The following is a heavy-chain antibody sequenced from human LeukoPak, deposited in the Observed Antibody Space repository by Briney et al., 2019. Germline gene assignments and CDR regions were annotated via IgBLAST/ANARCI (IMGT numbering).Heavy chain of an antibody. CDR3: ASGQQQLVLYNWFDP. D-gene: IGHD6-13*01. CDR2: IIPIFGTA. V-gene: IGHV1-69*13. J-gene: IGHJ5*02. CDR1: GGTFSSYA. Sequence: ASVKVSCKASGGTFSSYAISWVRQAPGQGLEWMGGIIPIFGTANYAQKFQGRDTITADGSTSTAYMELSSLRSEDTAVYYCASGQQQLVLYNWFDPWGQGTLVTVSS.